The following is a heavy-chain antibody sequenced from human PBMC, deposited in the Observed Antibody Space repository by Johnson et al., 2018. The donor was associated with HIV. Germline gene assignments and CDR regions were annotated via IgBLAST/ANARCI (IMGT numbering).Heavy chain of an antibody. V-gene: IGHV3-30*18. CDR2: ISYDGTDK. CDR1: GFVFSDYH. D-gene: IGHD3-16*01. Sequence: QVQLVESGGGLVKPGGSLRLSCVISGFVFSDYHMHWVRQAPGKGLEWVAVISYDGTDKYYADSVKGRFNISRDNSKNALYLQMNSLRSEDTAVYYCAKPPSMGADAFDIWGQGTMVTVSS. CDR3: AKPPSMGADAFDI. J-gene: IGHJ3*02.